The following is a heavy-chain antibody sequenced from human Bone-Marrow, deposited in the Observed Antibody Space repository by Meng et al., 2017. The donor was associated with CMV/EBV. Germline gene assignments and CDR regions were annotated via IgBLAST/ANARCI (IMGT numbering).Heavy chain of an antibody. CDR3: AREEMKAAAEEFAGYYGMDV. J-gene: IGHJ6*02. V-gene: IGHV4-34*01. CDR2: INHSGST. D-gene: IGHD6-13*01. Sequence: SETLSLTCAVYGGSFSGYYWSWIRQPPGKGLEWIGEINHSGSTNYSPSPSLESRVTISVDTSKNQFSLKLSSVTAADTAVYYCAREEMKAAAEEFAGYYGMDVWGQGTTVTVSS. CDR1: GGSFSGYY.